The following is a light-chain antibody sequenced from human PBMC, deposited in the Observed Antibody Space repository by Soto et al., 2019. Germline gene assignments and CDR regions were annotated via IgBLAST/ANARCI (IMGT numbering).Light chain of an antibody. J-gene: IGKJ2*02. Sequence: EIVLTQSPGTLSLSPGERATLSCRASQSVSSSYLAWYQQKPGQAPRLLIYGASSRATGIPDRFSGSGSGTDFTLTISRLEPEDFAVYYCQQYGSSPACTFDQGTKLEIK. CDR1: QSVSSSY. CDR2: GAS. CDR3: QQYGSSPACT. V-gene: IGKV3-20*01.